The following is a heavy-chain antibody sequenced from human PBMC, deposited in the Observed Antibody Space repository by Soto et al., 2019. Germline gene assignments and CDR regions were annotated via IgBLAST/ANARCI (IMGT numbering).Heavy chain of an antibody. D-gene: IGHD2-8*01. CDR2: IYWNEDK. CDR3: VHTVMVHTITGGHYFDY. Sequence: GRTVGNATQTLTLTCTFSAFSLSTNGVGVGWIRQPPGKPLEWLAVIYWNEDKRYSRSLKSRLSITKDTSKNQVVLTMTTMDPVDTATYYCVHTVMVHTITGGHYFDYWGPGMLVTVSS. CDR1: AFSLSTNGVG. J-gene: IGHJ4*02. V-gene: IGHV2-5*01.